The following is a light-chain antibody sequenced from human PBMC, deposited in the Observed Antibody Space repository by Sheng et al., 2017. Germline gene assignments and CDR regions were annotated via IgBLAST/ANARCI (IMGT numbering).Light chain of an antibody. J-gene: IGKJ4*01. CDR1: QRISTW. V-gene: IGKV1-5*03. Sequence: DIQMTQSPALVSAAVGDRVTLTCRASQRISTWLAWYQQKPGKAPKLLIYKASTLQSGVPSRFSGSGSGTDFTLTISSLQPEDFAVYYCQQYNNWPPLTFGGGTKVEIK. CDR3: QQYNNWPPLT. CDR2: KAS.